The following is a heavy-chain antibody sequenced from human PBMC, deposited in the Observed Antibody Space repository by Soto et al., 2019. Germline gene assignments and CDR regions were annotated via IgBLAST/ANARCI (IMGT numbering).Heavy chain of an antibody. J-gene: IGHJ4*02. CDR3: ACDNGREHYYDSTGYWYYFDY. CDR1: GGSISSYY. V-gene: IGHV4-59*01. Sequence: QVQLQESGPGLVKPSETLSLTCTVSGGSISSYYWSCIRQPPGKGLEWIGYIYYSGSTNYNPSLKNVVTISVATFKNQFSLKLSSVTAADTALYYCACDNGREHYYDSTGYWYYFDYWGQGTLVTVSS. D-gene: IGHD3-22*01. CDR2: IYYSGST.